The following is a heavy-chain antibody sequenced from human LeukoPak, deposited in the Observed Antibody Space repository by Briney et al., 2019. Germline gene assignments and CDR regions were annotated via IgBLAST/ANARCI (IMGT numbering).Heavy chain of an antibody. CDR1: GYTFTSYS. D-gene: IGHD5-18*01. CDR2: ISAYNGNI. V-gene: IGHV1-18*01. CDR3: ARESRGYRYGYFYYYDMDV. J-gene: IGHJ6*02. Sequence: ASVKVSCKASGYTFTSYSISWVRQAPGQGLEWMGWISAYNGNINYAQKLQGRVTMTTDTSTSTAYMELRSLRSDDTAVYYCARESRGYRYGYFYYYDMDVWGQGTTVTVSS.